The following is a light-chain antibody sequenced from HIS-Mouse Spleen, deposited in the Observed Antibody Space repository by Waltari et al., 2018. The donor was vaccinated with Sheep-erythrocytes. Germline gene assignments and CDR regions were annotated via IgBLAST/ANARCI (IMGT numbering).Light chain of an antibody. Sequence: QSALTQPASVSGSPGQSITISCTGTSSDVWSYNLVSWYQQHPGKAPKLTIYEGSKRPSGVSNRFSGSKSGNTASLTISGLQAEDEADYYCCSYAGSSTFHVVFGGGTKLTVL. J-gene: IGLJ2*01. V-gene: IGLV2-23*03. CDR2: EGS. CDR3: CSYAGSSTFHVV. CDR1: SSDVWSYNL.